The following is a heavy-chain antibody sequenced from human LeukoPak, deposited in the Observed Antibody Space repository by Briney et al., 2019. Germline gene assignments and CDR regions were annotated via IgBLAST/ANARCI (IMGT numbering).Heavy chain of an antibody. V-gene: IGHV4-30-2*01. Sequence: SETLSLTCAVSGGSISSGGYSWSWIRQPPEKGLEWIGYIYHSGSTYYNPSLKSRVTISVDRSKNQFSLKLSSVTAADTAVYYCARGDFGVSRGFDPWGQGTLVTVSS. CDR1: GGSISSGGYS. CDR3: ARGDFGVSRGFDP. J-gene: IGHJ5*02. D-gene: IGHD3-3*01. CDR2: IYHSGST.